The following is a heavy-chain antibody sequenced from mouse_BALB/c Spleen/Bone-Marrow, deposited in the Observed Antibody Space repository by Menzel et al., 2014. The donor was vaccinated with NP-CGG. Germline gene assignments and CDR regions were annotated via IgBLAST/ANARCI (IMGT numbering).Heavy chain of an antibody. D-gene: IGHD1-1*02. CDR3: ARYGPYAMDY. CDR1: GYSFTGYN. Sequence: EVQLQESGPELEKPGASVEISCKASGYSFTGYNMNWVKQSNGKSLEWIGNIDPYYGGTSYNQKFKGKATLTVDKSSSTAYMQRKSLTSENSAVYYCARYGPYAMDYGGQGTSVTVSS. J-gene: IGHJ4*01. V-gene: IGHV1-39*01. CDR2: IDPYYGGT.